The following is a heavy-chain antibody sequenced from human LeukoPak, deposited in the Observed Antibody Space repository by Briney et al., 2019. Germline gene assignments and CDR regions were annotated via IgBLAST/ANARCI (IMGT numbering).Heavy chain of an antibody. CDR1: GGSIGSYY. Sequence: PSETLSLTCTVSGGSIGSYYWSWIRQPPGKGLEWIGYIYYSGSTNYNPSLKSRVTISVDTSKNQFSLKLSSVTAADTAVYYCARDRRNFQHWGQGTLVTVSS. D-gene: IGHD5-24*01. CDR2: IYYSGST. J-gene: IGHJ1*01. CDR3: ARDRRNFQH. V-gene: IGHV4-59*01.